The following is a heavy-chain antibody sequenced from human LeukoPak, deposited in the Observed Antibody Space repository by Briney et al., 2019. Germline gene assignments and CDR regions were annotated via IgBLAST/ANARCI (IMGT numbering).Heavy chain of an antibody. D-gene: IGHD6-19*01. CDR1: GFTFSSYG. CDR3: AKDQQWLITYHFDY. CDR2: IWYDGSNK. J-gene: IGHJ4*02. V-gene: IGHV3-33*06. Sequence: GGSLRLSCAASGFTFSSYGMHWVRQAPGKGLEWVAVIWYDGSNKYYADSVKGRFTISRDNSKNTLYLQMNSLRAEDTAVYYCAKDQQWLITYHFDYWGQGTLVTVSS.